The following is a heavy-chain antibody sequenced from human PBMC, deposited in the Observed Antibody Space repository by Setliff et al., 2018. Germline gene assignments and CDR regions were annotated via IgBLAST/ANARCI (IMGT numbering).Heavy chain of an antibody. J-gene: IGHJ4*02. V-gene: IGHV1-18*01. Sequence: ASVKVSCKASGYNFAESIVSWVRQAPGQGLEWMGWISAYNGHTYSAQKFQGRVSMTTDTSTSTAYMELRSLTSDDTAVYYCARLVRYCSRTSCQRTPGAEYWGQGTLVTVSS. D-gene: IGHD2-2*01. CDR2: ISAYNGHT. CDR1: GYNFAESI. CDR3: ARLVRYCSRTSCQRTPGAEY.